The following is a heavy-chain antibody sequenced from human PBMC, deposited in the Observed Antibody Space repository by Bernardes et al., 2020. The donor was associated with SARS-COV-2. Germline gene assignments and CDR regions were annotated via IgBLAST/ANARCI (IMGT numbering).Heavy chain of an antibody. V-gene: IGHV3-23*01. CDR1: GFTFSSYA. D-gene: IGHD5-12*01. CDR3: AKGVGWVVATTRVDY. CDR2: VSGSGGST. J-gene: IGHJ4*02. Sequence: GGSLRLSCAASGFTFSSYAMIWVRQAPGKGLEWVSAVSGSGGSTYYADSVKGRFTISRDNSKNTLYLQMNSLRAEDTAVYYCAKGVGWVVATTRVDYWGQGTLVTVSS.